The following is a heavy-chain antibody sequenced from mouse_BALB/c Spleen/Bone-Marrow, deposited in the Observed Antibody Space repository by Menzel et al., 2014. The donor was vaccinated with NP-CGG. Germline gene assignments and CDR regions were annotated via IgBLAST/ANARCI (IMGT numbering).Heavy chain of an antibody. D-gene: IGHD1-2*01. V-gene: IGHV5-17*02. CDR2: ISSGSSTI. J-gene: IGHJ4*01. CDR1: GFTFSSFG. CDR3: ARLTFPTATYYYAMDY. Sequence: EVQRVESGGGLVQPGGSRKLSCAASGFTFSSFGMHWVRQAPEKGLEWVAYISSGSSTIYYADTVKGRFTISRDNPKNTLFLQMTSLRSEDTATYYCARLTFPTATYYYAMDYWGQGTSVTVSS.